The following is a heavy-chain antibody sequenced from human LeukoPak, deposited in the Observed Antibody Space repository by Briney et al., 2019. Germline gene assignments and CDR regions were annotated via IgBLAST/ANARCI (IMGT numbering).Heavy chain of an antibody. J-gene: IGHJ4*02. V-gene: IGHV1-69*06. CDR2: IIPIFGAA. Sequence: VASVKVSCKASGGTFSSYAISWVRQAPGQGLEWMGGIIPIFGAANYAQKFQGRVTITADKSTSTAYMELSSLRSEDTAVYYCLLYCSGGSCYHLPVDYWGQGTLVTVSS. D-gene: IGHD2-15*01. CDR1: GGTFSSYA. CDR3: LLYCSGGSCYHLPVDY.